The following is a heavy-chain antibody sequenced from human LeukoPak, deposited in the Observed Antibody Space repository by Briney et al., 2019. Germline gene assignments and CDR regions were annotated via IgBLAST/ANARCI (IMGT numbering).Heavy chain of an antibody. CDR1: GGTFSSYA. CDR2: IIPIFGTA. J-gene: IGHJ4*02. Sequence: GASVKVSCKASGGTFSSYAISWVRQAPGQGLEWMGGIIPIFGTANYAQKFQGRATITADESTSTAYMELSSLRSEDTAVYYCARDTRNYFDYWGQGTLVTVSS. CDR3: ARDTRNYFDY. V-gene: IGHV1-69*13.